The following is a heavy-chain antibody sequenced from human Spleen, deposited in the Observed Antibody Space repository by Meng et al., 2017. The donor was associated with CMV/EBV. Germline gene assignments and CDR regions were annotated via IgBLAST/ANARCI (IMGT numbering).Heavy chain of an antibody. Sequence: GESLKISCTASGFTFGDYAMTWVRQAPGKGLEWVGFIRSKPYGGTAEYAASVKGRFTISRDESNSVAYLQMNSLRIEDTAVYYCTRCGINCYLDYWGQGTLVTVSS. V-gene: IGHV3-49*04. CDR1: GFTFGDYA. J-gene: IGHJ4*03. CDR2: IRSKPYGGTA. D-gene: IGHD2-15*01. CDR3: TRCGINCYLDY.